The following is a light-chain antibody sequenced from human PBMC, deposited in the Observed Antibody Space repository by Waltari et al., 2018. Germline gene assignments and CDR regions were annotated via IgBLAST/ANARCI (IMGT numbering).Light chain of an antibody. V-gene: IGLV3-19*01. J-gene: IGLJ3*02. Sequence: SSELTQDPAVSVALGQTVRITCQGDSLRSYYASWYQQKPGQAPVLVIYGKNNRPSGIPDRFSGSSSGNTASLTITVAQAEDEADYYCTSRDSSGNPLVFGGGTKLTVL. CDR1: SLRSYY. CDR2: GKN. CDR3: TSRDSSGNPLV.